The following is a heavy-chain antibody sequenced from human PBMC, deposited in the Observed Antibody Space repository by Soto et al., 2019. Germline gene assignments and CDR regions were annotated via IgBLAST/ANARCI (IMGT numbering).Heavy chain of an antibody. Sequence: TGGSLRLSCAASGFTFSSYGMHRVRQAPGKGLEWVAVISYDGSNKYYADSVKGRFTISRDNSKNTLYLQMNSLRAEDTAVYYCAKEHLMITFGGVFDYWGQGTLVTVSS. CDR3: AKEHLMITFGGVFDY. CDR1: GFTFSSYG. V-gene: IGHV3-30*18. D-gene: IGHD3-16*01. CDR2: ISYDGSNK. J-gene: IGHJ4*02.